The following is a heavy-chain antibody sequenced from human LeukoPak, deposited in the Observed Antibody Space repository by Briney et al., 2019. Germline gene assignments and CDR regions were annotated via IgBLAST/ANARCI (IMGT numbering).Heavy chain of an antibody. D-gene: IGHD1-26*01. CDR1: GFTVSRHY. V-gene: IGHV3-66*01. CDR2: MYSSGTT. Sequence: GGSLRLSCVVSGFTVSRHYMSWVRQPPGKGLEWVSVMYSSGTTYYADSVKGRFTISRDNSKSTAYLQMNSLRVEDTAVYYYARFMGASGFDFWGQGTLVTVSS. J-gene: IGHJ4*02. CDR3: ARFMGASGFDF.